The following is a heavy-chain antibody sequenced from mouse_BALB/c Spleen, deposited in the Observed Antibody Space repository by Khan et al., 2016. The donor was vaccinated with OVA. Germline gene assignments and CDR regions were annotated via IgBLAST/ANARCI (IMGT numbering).Heavy chain of an antibody. V-gene: IGHV3-2*02. Sequence: EVQLQESGPGLVKPSQSLSLTCTVTGYSITSDYAWNWIRQFPGNKLEWMGYISYSGSTNYKPALKSRISITRDTSKNQFFLQLNSVTTEDTATYYCATDGSRYNYAMDYWGQGTSVTVSS. J-gene: IGHJ4*01. D-gene: IGHD2-3*01. CDR2: ISYSGST. CDR3: ATDGSRYNYAMDY. CDR1: GYSITSDYA.